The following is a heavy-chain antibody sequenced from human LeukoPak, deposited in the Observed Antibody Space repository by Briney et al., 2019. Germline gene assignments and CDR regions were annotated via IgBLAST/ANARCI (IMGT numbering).Heavy chain of an antibody. J-gene: IGHJ6*02. CDR2: ISYDGSNK. D-gene: IGHD6-13*01. CDR1: GFTFSSYG. V-gene: IGHV3-30*18. Sequence: PGRSLRLSCAASGFTFSSYGMHWVRQAPGKGLEWVAVISYDGSNKYYADSVKGRFTISRDNSKNTLYLQMNSLRAEDTAVYYCAKAELYSSSWFPMDIWGQGTTVTVSS. CDR3: AKAELYSSSWFPMDI.